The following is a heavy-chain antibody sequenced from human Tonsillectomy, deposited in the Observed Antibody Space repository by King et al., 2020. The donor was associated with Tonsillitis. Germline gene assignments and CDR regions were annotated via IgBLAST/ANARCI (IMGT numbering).Heavy chain of an antibody. CDR2: IYHSGST. CDR3: ARDVTYYGSGSYFTTHFDY. D-gene: IGHD3-10*01. Sequence: VQLQESGPGLVKPSETLSLTCAVSGYSISSGYYWGWIRQPPGKGLEWIGSIYHSGSTYYNPSLKSRVTISVDTSKNQFSLKLSSVTAADTAVYYCARDVTYYGSGSYFTTHFDYWVQGTLLTVSS. J-gene: IGHJ4*02. CDR1: GYSISSGYY. V-gene: IGHV4-38-2*02.